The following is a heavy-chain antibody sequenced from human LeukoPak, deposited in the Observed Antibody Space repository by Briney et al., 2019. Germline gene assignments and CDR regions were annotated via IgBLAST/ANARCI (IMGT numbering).Heavy chain of an antibody. Sequence: ASVKVSCKASGYTFTSYGISWVRQAPGQGLEWMGWISAYNGNTNYAQKFQGRVTMTRNTSISTAYMELSSLRSEDTAVYYCARPPRSYRSGLFDYWGQGTLVIVSS. J-gene: IGHJ4*02. CDR2: ISAYNGNT. D-gene: IGHD6-19*01. CDR3: ARPPRSYRSGLFDY. V-gene: IGHV1-18*01. CDR1: GYTFTSYG.